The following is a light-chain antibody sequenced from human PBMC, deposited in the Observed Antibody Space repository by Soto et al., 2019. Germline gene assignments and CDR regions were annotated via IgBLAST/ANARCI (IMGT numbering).Light chain of an antibody. J-gene: IGLJ2*01. Sequence: QSALTQPASVSGSPGQSVTISCTGPRSDIGDSNFISWYQHSPGKAPRLLMYEVNNRPSGVSKRFSGSKAGNTASLTISGLLDDDEADYFCASFRSGTILVFGSGTKLTVL. V-gene: IGLV2-14*01. CDR1: RSDIGDSNF. CDR2: EVN. CDR3: ASFRSGTILV.